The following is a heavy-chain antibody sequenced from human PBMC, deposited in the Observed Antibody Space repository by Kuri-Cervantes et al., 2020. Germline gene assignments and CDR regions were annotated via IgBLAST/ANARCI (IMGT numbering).Heavy chain of an antibody. D-gene: IGHD1-26*01. CDR2: ISSSGSTI. CDR1: GFTFSSYE. V-gene: IGHV3-48*03. CDR3: ARAPRAPRSPPLMDV. Sequence: LSLTCAASGFTFSSYEMNWVRQAPGKGLEWVSYISSSGSTIYYADPVKGRFTISRDNAKNSLYLQMNSLRAEDTAVYYCARAPRAPRSPPLMDVWGKGTTVTVSS. J-gene: IGHJ6*04.